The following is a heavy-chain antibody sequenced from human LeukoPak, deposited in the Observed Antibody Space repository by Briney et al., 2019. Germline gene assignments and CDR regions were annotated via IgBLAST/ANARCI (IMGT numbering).Heavy chain of an antibody. CDR2: IHYSGTT. D-gene: IGHD3-22*01. V-gene: IGHV4-59*01. CDR1: GGSISPYY. J-gene: IGHJ4*02. CDR3: ARAEIWYYYDSSGYMFDY. Sequence: PSETLSLTCTASGGSISPYYWNWIRQPPGKGLEWIGYIHYSGTTNYNPSLRSRVTISVDTSKNRLSLNLSSVTAADTAAYYCARAEIWYYYDSSGYMFDYWGQGTLVTVSS.